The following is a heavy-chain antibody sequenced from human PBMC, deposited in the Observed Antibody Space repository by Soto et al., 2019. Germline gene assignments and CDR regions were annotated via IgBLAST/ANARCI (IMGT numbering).Heavy chain of an antibody. CDR2: IYHSGST. D-gene: IGHD5-12*01. CDR1: SGSISSSNW. J-gene: IGHJ4*02. CDR3: ARDRGEWLRVFDY. Sequence: QVQLQESGPGLVKPSGTLSLTCAVSSGSISSSNWWSWVHQPPGKGLEWIGEIYHSGSTNYNPSLKSRVTISVHKSKNQFSLKLSSVTAADTAVYYCARDRGEWLRVFDYWGQGTLVTVSS. V-gene: IGHV4-4*02.